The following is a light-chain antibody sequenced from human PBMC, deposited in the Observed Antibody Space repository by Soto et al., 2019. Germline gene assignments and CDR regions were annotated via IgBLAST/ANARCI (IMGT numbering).Light chain of an antibody. CDR3: QQYNKWPLS. J-gene: IGKJ4*01. V-gene: IGKV3-15*01. Sequence: EIVMTQSPATLSVSPGERATLSCRASQSVSNNLAWYQQKPGQAPSLLIYHASTGATGIPARFSGSGSGTELTLTISRLQSEDFAFYYCQQYNKWPLSFGGGTKVEIK. CDR2: HAS. CDR1: QSVSNN.